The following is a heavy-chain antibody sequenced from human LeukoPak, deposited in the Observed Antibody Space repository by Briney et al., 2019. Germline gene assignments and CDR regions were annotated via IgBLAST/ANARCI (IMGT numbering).Heavy chain of an antibody. CDR3: ARGRYQLLPDWFDP. Sequence: ASVKVSCKASGYTFTSYDINWVRQATGQGLEWMGWMNPNSGNTGYAQKFQGRVTITRNTSISTAYMELSSLRSEDTAVYYCARGRYQLLPDWFDPWGQGTLVTVSS. V-gene: IGHV1-8*03. CDR1: GYTFTSYD. CDR2: MNPNSGNT. J-gene: IGHJ5*02. D-gene: IGHD2-2*01.